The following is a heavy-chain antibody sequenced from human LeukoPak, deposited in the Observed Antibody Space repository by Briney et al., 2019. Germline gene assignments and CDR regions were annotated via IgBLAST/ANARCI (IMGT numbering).Heavy chain of an antibody. CDR2: IKQDGSEK. CDR3: AGSGSYYNVISYFDY. CDR1: GFTFSSYW. J-gene: IGHJ4*02. Sequence: GGSLRLSCAASGFTFSSYWMSWVRQAPGKGLEWVANIKQDGSEKYYVDSVKGRFTISRDNAKNSLYLQMNSLRAEDTAVYYCAGSGSYYNVISYFDYWGQGTLVTVSS. D-gene: IGHD3-10*01. V-gene: IGHV3-7*01.